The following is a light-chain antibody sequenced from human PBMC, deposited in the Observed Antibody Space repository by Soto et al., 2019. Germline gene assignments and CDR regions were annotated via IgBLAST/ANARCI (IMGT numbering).Light chain of an antibody. CDR2: EVS. CDR1: NSDVGAYIY. Sequence: QSALTQPPSASGSPGQSVTIPCTGTNSDVGAYIYVSWYQQHPGEAPKLIIYEVSKRPSGVPDRIFGSESGNTASLTVSGLQAEDEANYYCSSFTVPNSFVFGAGTKLTVL. CDR3: SSFTVPNSFV. V-gene: IGLV2-8*01. J-gene: IGLJ1*01.